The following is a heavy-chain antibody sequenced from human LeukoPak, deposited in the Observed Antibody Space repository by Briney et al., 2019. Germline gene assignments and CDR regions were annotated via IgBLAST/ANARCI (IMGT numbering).Heavy chain of an antibody. CDR2: IKSKTDGGTT. Sequence: GGSLRLSCAASGFTFSNAWMSWVRQAPGKGLEWVGRIKSKTDGGTTDYAAPVKGRFTISRDDSKNTLYLQMNSLKTEDTAVYYCTTRAAAVWFGELLDDAFDIWGQGTMVTVSS. V-gene: IGHV3-15*01. D-gene: IGHD3-10*01. CDR3: TTRAAAVWFGELLDDAFDI. CDR1: GFTFSNAW. J-gene: IGHJ3*02.